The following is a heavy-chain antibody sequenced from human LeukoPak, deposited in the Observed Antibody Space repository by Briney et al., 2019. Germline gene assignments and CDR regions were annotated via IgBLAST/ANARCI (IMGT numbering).Heavy chain of an antibody. J-gene: IGHJ4*02. V-gene: IGHV3-23*01. CDR1: GFTFSNYA. Sequence: GGSLRLSCAASGFTFSNYAMNWVRQAPGKGLEWVSGISADGGSTFYADSVKGRFTISRENAKNSLYLQMNSLRAGDTAVYYCARGYYGSADYWGQGTLVTVSS. CDR3: ARGYYGSADY. D-gene: IGHD3-10*01. CDR2: ISADGGST.